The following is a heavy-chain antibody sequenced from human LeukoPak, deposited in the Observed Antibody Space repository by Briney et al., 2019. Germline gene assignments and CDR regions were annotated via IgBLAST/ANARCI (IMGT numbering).Heavy chain of an antibody. CDR3: AAGSSGGLSYFDY. CDR1: GGSFSGYY. CDR2: INHSGST. J-gene: IGHJ4*02. V-gene: IGHV4-34*01. Sequence: SETLSLTCAVYGGSFSGYYWSWIRQPPGKGLEWIGEINHSGSTNYNPSLKSRVTISADTSKNQFTLKLTSVTAADTAVYYCAAGSSGGLSYFDYWGQGTLVTVPS. D-gene: IGHD6-6*01.